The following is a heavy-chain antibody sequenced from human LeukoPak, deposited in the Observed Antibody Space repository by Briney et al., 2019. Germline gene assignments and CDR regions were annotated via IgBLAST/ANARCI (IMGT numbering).Heavy chain of an antibody. D-gene: IGHD6-19*01. CDR3: GTDLKKGDSGCFDY. V-gene: IGHV7-4-1*02. Sequence: ASVKVSCTASGYTFTSSALNWVRQAPGQGLEWMGWINTNTGNPTYAQGFTGRFVFSLDTSVGTAYLHISSLKAEDTAVYYCGTDLKKGDSGCFDYWGQGTLVTVSS. CDR1: GYTFTSSA. J-gene: IGHJ4*02. CDR2: INTNTGNP.